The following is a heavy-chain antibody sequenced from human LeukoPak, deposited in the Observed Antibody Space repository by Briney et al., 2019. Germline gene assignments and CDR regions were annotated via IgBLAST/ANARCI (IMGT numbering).Heavy chain of an antibody. Sequence: SVKVSCKASGGTFSSYVISWVRQAPGQGLEWMGGIIPIFGTANYAQKFQGRVTITADESTSIAYMELSSLRFEDTAVYYCARDPSYYGMDVWGQGTTVTVSS. CDR2: IIPIFGTA. CDR1: GGTFSSYV. CDR3: ARDPSYYGMDV. V-gene: IGHV1-69*13. J-gene: IGHJ6*02.